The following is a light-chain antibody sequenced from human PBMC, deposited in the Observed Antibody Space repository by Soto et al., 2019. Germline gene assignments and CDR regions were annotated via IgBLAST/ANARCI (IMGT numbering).Light chain of an antibody. J-gene: IGKJ1*01. Sequence: IVLTQAPGTLSLSPGEIATLSGRAIQSVSNNYLAWYQQKPGQAPRLLIYGASNRATGIPDRFSGSGSGTDFTLTISRLEPEDFAVYYCQQYGSSGTFGQGTKVDIK. CDR3: QQYGSSGT. CDR2: GAS. CDR1: QSVSNNY. V-gene: IGKV3-20*01.